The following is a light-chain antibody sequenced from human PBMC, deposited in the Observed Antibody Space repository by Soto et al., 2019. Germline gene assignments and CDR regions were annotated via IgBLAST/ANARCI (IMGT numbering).Light chain of an antibody. CDR1: QRISNY. CDR3: QQSYNIPYT. CDR2: RVS. V-gene: IGKV1-39*01. J-gene: IGKJ2*01. Sequence: DIQMTQSPSSLSASVGDRITIACRTSQRISNYLHWYQHKPGKAPKLLISRVSRLQSGVPSRFSGSGSGTDFTLTISSLQPEDFATYYCQQSYNIPYTFGQGTKLEIK.